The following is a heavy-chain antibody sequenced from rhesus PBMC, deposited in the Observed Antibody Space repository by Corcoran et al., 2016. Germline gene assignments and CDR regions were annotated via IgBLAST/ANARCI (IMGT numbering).Heavy chain of an antibody. CDR1: GGSISGYY. V-gene: IGHV4-127*01. J-gene: IGHJ4*01. CDR3: ARVYYYSCSYYSPYFDY. D-gene: IGHD3-16*01. CDR2: LGGSSGST. Sequence: QVQLQESGPGVVKPSETLSLTCAVSGGSISGYYLWRWIRQPPRKGLEWIGYLGGSSGSTTSNPSLKTRVTISKDTSKNQFSLKLSSVTAADTAVYYCARVYYYSCSYYSPYFDYWGQGVLVTVSS.